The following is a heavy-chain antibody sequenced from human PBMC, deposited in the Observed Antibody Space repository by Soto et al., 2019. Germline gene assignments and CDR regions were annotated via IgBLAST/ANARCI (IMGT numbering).Heavy chain of an antibody. CDR3: ASLLSELRSSWAFDY. J-gene: IGHJ4*02. D-gene: IGHD3-10*02. Sequence: QVQLVQSGAEVKKPGSSVKVSCKASGGTFSSYAISWVRQAPGQGLEWMGGIMPIFGTANYAQKFQGRVTITADESTSTAYMELSSLRFEDTAVYYCASLLSELRSSWAFDYWGQGTLVTVSS. V-gene: IGHV1-69*01. CDR2: IMPIFGTA. CDR1: GGTFSSYA.